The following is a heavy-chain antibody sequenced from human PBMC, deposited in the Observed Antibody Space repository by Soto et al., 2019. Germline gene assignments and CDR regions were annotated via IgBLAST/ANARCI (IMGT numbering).Heavy chain of an antibody. V-gene: IGHV3-7*01. D-gene: IGHD6-19*01. Sequence: GTLRLSSAASGFTICIMWIGCVGQAPGKGLEWVGNIKQDGSEKYYMESVKGRFTMSRDNAKNSLYLQMNSLRAEDTAVYFCARVDYSNGWIFDYWGQGTLVTVSS. CDR3: ARVDYSNGWIFDY. CDR2: IKQDGSEK. CDR1: GFTICIMW. J-gene: IGHJ4*01.